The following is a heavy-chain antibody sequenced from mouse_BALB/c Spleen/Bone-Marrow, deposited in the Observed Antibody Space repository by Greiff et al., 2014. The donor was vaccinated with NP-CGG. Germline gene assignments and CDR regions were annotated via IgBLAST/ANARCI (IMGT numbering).Heavy chain of an antibody. V-gene: IGHV7-3*02. CDR3: ARDDYYAMDY. Sequence: EVQVVESGGGLVQPGGSLRLSCATSGFTFTDYYMSWVRQPPGKALEWLGFIRNKANGYTTEYSASVKGRFTISRDNSQSILYIQMNTLRAEDSATYYCARDDYYAMDYWGQGASVTVSS. CDR1: GFTFTDYY. J-gene: IGHJ4*01. CDR2: IRNKANGYTT.